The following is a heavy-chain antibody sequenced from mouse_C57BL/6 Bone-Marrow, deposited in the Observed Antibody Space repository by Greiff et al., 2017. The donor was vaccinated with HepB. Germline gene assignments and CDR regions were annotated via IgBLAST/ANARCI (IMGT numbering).Heavy chain of an antibody. CDR1: GYTFTTYP. CDR3: AIIYYYGSSYAMDY. CDR2: FHPYNDDT. Sequence: QVHVKQSGAELVKPGASVKMSCKASGYTFTTYPIEWMKQNHGKSLEWIGNFHPYNDDTKYNEKFKGKATLTVEKSSSTVYLELSRLTSDDSAVYYCAIIYYYGSSYAMDYWGQGTSVTVSS. J-gene: IGHJ4*01. D-gene: IGHD1-1*01. V-gene: IGHV1-47*01.